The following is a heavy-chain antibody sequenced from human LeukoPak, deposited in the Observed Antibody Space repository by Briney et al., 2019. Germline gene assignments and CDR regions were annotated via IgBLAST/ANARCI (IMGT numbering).Heavy chain of an antibody. CDR1: GFTFSNYA. J-gene: IGHJ6*04. CDR3: AKDLKGGIDYTYNYAMDV. Sequence: RPGGSLRLFCAASGFTFSNYAMSWVRQAPGKGLEWVSAISGSGGKSYYADSVVGQFTISRDNSRNTLYLQMNSLRADDTAVYYCAKDLKGGIDYTYNYAMDVWGKGTTVIVSS. D-gene: IGHD4-11*01. V-gene: IGHV3-23*01. CDR2: ISGSGGKS.